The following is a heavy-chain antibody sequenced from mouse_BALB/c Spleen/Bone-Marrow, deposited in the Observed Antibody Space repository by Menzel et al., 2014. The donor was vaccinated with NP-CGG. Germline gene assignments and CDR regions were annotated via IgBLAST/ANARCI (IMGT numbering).Heavy chain of an antibody. Sequence: QVQLQQSGAELVKPGASVKLSCKASGYTFSSYYMYWVKQRPGQGLEWIGEINPSNGGTKFNEKFKSKATLTVDKSSSTAYIQLSSLTSEDSAVYYCTRSNCGYWCFDVWGAGTTVTVSS. CDR2: INPSNGGT. V-gene: IGHV1S81*02. CDR1: GYTFSSYY. D-gene: IGHD4-1*02. CDR3: TRSNCGYWCFDV. J-gene: IGHJ1*01.